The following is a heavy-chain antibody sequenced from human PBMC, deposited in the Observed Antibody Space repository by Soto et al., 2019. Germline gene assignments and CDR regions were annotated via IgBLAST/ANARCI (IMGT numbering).Heavy chain of an antibody. Sequence: QLQLQESGPGLVKPSETLSLTCTVSGGPISSSSYYWGWIRQPPGKGLEWIGSIYYSGSTYYNPSLKSRVTISVDTSKNQFSLKLSSVTAADTAVYYCARLLSGPNTVTNNWFDPWGQGTLVTVSS. V-gene: IGHV4-39*01. CDR3: ARLLSGPNTVTNNWFDP. CDR2: IYYSGST. J-gene: IGHJ5*02. CDR1: GGPISSSSYY. D-gene: IGHD4-17*01.